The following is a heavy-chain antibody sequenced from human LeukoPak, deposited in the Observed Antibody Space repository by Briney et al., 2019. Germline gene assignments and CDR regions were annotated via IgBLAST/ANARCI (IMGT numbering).Heavy chain of an antibody. Sequence: GGSLRLSCAASGFTFSSYWMHWVRQAPGKGLVWVSRSDGSSTYYADSVKGRFTISRDNSKNTLYLQMNSLGAEDTAVYYCAKGVYYYYGMDVWGQGTTVTVSS. V-gene: IGHV3-74*01. CDR1: GFTFSSYW. CDR2: SDGSST. J-gene: IGHJ6*02. CDR3: AKGVYYYYGMDV.